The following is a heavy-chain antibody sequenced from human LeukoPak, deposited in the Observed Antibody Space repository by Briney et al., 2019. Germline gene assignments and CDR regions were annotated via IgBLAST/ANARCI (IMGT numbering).Heavy chain of an antibody. D-gene: IGHD3-3*01. CDR3: ARERASRITIFGDAFDI. Sequence: SVKVSCKASGGTFSSYAISWVRQAPGQGLEWMGGIIPIFGTANYAQKFQGRVTITADESTSTAYMELSSLGSEDTAVYYCARERASRITIFGDAFDIWGQGTMVTVSS. J-gene: IGHJ3*02. CDR1: GGTFSSYA. V-gene: IGHV1-69*01. CDR2: IIPIFGTA.